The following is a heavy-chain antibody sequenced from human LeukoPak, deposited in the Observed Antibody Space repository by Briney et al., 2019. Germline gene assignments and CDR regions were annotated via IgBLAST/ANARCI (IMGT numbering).Heavy chain of an antibody. CDR3: AKDKGMVGDAFDI. V-gene: IGHV3-23*01. CDR2: ISGSGGST. CDR1: GFTFSSYA. J-gene: IGHJ3*02. D-gene: IGHD3-10*01. Sequence: GGSLRLSCADSGFTFSSYAMSWVRQAPGKGLEWVSAISGSGGSTNYADSVKGRFTISRDNSKNTLYLQMNSLRAEDTAVYYCAKDKGMVGDAFDIWGQGTMVTVSS.